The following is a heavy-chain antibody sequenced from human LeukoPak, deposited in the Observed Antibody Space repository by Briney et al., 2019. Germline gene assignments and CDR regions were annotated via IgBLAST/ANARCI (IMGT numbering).Heavy chain of an antibody. D-gene: IGHD1-26*01. CDR1: GFTFSSSW. V-gene: IGHV3-7*03. CDR3: ARYSGTYSYYFDN. CDR2: IKQDGSEK. Sequence: GGSLRLSCAASGFTFSSSWMSWVRQAPGKGLEWVANIKQDGSEKYYVDSVKGRFTISSGNAKSSLYLQMNSLRGDDTAVYYCARYSGTYSYYFDNWGQGTLVTVSS. J-gene: IGHJ4*02.